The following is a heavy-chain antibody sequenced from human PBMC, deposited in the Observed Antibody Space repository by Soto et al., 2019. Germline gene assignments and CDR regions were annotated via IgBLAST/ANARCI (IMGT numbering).Heavy chain of an antibody. CDR1: GSPISSYY. Sequence: ETLSLTCTVSGSPISSYYWSWFRQPPGQGLEWVGYIYYTGNTTYKPYLKSRITITVDTSKNQIYQKLRTVTAADTALYYCARLGGYCSSTSCYGYYGMDVWGQGTTV. CDR2: IYYTGNT. V-gene: IGHV4-59*08. D-gene: IGHD2-2*01. CDR3: ARLGGYCSSTSCYGYYGMDV. J-gene: IGHJ6*02.